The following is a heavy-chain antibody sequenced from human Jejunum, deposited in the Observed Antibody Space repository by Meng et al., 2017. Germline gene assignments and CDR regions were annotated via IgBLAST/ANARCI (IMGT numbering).Heavy chain of an antibody. D-gene: IGHD4-17*01. J-gene: IGHJ4*02. CDR1: GFTFSRAW. CDR2: SYTRTDIGTT. Sequence: GESLKISCATSGFTFSRAWMNWVRQPPGKGLEWVGRSYTRTDIGTTVYGASVEGRFSISRDDSTSTLYLQMNNLKNEDTAIYYCTTDAAYGDYLGTLALPYWGQGALVTVSS. CDR3: TTDAAYGDYLGTLALPY. V-gene: IGHV3-15*01.